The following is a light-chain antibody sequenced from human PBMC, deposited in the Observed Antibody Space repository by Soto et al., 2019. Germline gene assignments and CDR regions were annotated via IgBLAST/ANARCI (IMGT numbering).Light chain of an antibody. Sequence: AIRMTQSPSSFSASTGDRVTITCRASQGVSTYLAWYQQRPGKAPKLLIYAASTLQTGVPSTFSGSGSGTDFTLTISRLQSDDFATYYCLQYFTYPFTFGPGTKGDI. CDR3: LQYFTYPFT. CDR2: AAS. J-gene: IGKJ3*01. V-gene: IGKV1-8*01. CDR1: QGVSTY.